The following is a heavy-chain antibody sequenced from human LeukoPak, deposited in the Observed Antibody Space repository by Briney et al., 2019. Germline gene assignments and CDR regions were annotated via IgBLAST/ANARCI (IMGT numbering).Heavy chain of an antibody. CDR1: GGSISSYY. Sequence: SETLSLTCTVSGGSISSYYWSWIRQPAGKGLEWIGRIYTSGSTNYNPSLKSRVTMSVDTSKNQFSLKVNSVTAADTAVYYCARGNSPPGYCSGGSCAHFDYWGQGALVTVSS. D-gene: IGHD2-15*01. CDR2: IYTSGST. J-gene: IGHJ4*02. CDR3: ARGNSPPGYCSGGSCAHFDY. V-gene: IGHV4-4*07.